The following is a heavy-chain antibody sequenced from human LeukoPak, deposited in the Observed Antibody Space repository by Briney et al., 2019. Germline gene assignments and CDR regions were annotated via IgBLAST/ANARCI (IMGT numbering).Heavy chain of an antibody. CDR1: GFTFSSYW. D-gene: IGHD5-12*01. V-gene: IGHV3-7*01. CDR2: IKQDGSEK. CDR3: ARDGGYDFDPNAFDI. J-gene: IGHJ3*02. Sequence: GGSLRLSCAASGFTFSSYWMSWVRQAPGKGLEWVANIKQDGSEKYYVDSVKGRFTISRDSAKDSLYLQMNSLRAEDTAVYYCARDGGYDFDPNAFDIWGQGTMVTVSS.